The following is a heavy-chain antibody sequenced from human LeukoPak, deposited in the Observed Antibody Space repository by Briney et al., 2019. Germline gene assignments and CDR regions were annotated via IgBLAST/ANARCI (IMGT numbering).Heavy chain of an antibody. CDR1: GFTFSSYA. D-gene: IGHD4-17*01. V-gene: IGHV3-30*04. CDR2: ISYDGSNK. Sequence: PGGSLRLSCAASGFTFSSYAMHWVRQAPGKGLEWVAVISYDGSNKYYADSVKGRFTISRDNSKNTLYLQMNSLRAEDTAVYYCAKDHTVTWDFDYWGQGTLVTVSS. CDR3: AKDHTVTWDFDY. J-gene: IGHJ4*02.